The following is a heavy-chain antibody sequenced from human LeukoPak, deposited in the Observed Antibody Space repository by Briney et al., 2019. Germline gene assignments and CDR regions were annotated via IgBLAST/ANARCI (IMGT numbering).Heavy chain of an antibody. Sequence: GGSLRLSFAASGFTFSSYAMSWVRQAPGKGLEWVSAISGSGGSTYYADSVKGRFTISRDNSKNTLYLQMNSLRAEDTAVYYCARSSGELSEYYYYYGMDVWGQGTTVTVSS. CDR2: ISGSGGST. J-gene: IGHJ6*02. D-gene: IGHD3-10*01. CDR3: ARSSGELSEYYYYYGMDV. CDR1: GFTFSSYA. V-gene: IGHV3-23*01.